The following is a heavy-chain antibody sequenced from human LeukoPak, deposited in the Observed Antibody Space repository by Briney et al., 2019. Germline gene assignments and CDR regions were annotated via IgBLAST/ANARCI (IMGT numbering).Heavy chain of an antibody. Sequence: SETLSLTCAVSGGSISSSNWWSWVRQPPGKGLEWIGEIYHSGSTNYNPSLKNRVTISVDKSKNQFSLKLSSVTAADTAVYYCAREFDYGDYGNAFDIWGQGTMVTVSS. V-gene: IGHV4-4*02. D-gene: IGHD4-17*01. CDR3: AREFDYGDYGNAFDI. CDR2: IYHSGST. J-gene: IGHJ3*02. CDR1: GGSISSSNW.